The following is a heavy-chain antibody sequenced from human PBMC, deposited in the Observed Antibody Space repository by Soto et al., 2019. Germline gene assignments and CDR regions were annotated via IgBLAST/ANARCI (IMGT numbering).Heavy chain of an antibody. Sequence: GGSLRLSCVVSGFIVSRCHMMWVRQAPGKGLEGVSVIYNHGQINYVDPVKGRFTIARDNSKKTIYLQMNSLKVEDTAVYYCVRVTGAERHWGQGALVTVSS. CDR3: VRVTGAERH. CDR1: GFIVSRCH. V-gene: IGHV3-53*01. D-gene: IGHD7-27*01. J-gene: IGHJ4*02. CDR2: IYNHGQI.